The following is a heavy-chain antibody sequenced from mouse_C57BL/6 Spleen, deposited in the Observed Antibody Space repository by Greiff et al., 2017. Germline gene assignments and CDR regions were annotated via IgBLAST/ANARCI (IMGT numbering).Heavy chain of an antibody. CDR2: IYPGDGDT. CDR3: ARSLGWSPGYFDV. V-gene: IGHV1-82*01. CDR1: GYAFSSSW. J-gene: IGHJ1*03. Sequence: QVQLQQSGPELVKPGASVKISCKASGYAFSSSWMNWVKQRPGKGLEWIGRIYPGDGDTNYNGKFKGKATLTADKSSSTAYMQLSSLTSEDSAVYFCARSLGWSPGYFDVWGTGTTVTVSS. D-gene: IGHD2-3*01.